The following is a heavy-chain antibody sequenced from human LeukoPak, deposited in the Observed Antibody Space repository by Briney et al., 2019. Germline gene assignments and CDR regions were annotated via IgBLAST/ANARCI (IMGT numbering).Heavy chain of an antibody. CDR1: GFTFGDYA. Sequence: GGSLRLSCTASGFTFGDYAMRWVRQAPGKGLEWVGFITSKTYGGTTQYAASVKGRFAISRDDSKSIAYLQMNSLKTEDTAVYYCTRDDSGDYYFDYWGQGTLVTVSS. D-gene: IGHD4-17*01. CDR2: ITSKTYGGTT. V-gene: IGHV3-49*04. CDR3: TRDDSGDYYFDY. J-gene: IGHJ4*02.